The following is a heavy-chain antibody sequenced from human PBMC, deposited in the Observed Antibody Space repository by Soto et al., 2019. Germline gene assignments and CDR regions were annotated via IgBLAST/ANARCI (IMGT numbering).Heavy chain of an antibody. CDR2: ISSSSSTI. J-gene: IGHJ6*02. Sequence: EVQLVESGGGLVQPGGSLRLSCEASGFTLSSYSMNWARQAPGQGLEWVSYISSSSSTIYYADSVKGRFTISRDNAKNSLYLQMNSLRDEDTAVYYFARHNPRSSGWDVWGQGTTVTVSS. CDR1: GFTLSSYS. V-gene: IGHV3-48*02. CDR3: ARHNPRSSGWDV. D-gene: IGHD1-20*01.